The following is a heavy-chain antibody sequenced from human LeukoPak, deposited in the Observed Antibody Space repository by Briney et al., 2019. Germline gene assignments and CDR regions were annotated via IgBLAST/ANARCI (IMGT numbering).Heavy chain of an antibody. V-gene: IGHV3-74*01. D-gene: IGHD6-6*01. CDR1: GFIFSSYG. J-gene: IGHJ5*02. CDR3: ARGGYSSSSGVYH. CDR2: INSDGSST. Sequence: GGSLRLSCAASGFIFSSYGMFWVRQAPGKGLVWVSRINSDGSSTSYAESVKGRFTISRDNAKNTLYLQMNSLRVEDTAVYYCARGGYSSSSGVYHWVQETLVSVA.